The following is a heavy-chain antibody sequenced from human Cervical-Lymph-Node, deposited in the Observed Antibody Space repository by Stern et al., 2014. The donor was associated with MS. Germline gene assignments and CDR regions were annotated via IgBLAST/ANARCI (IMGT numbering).Heavy chain of an antibody. Sequence: EVQLVESGGGLIKPGGSLRLSCAASGFTFSNYTMNWVPQAPGKGLECVSSISRDCSYIYYADSVKGRFTITRDNAKNSLYLQMNSLRAEDMAVYYCARDIVDSGYYDSCVYYYWGQGTLVTVSS. CDR3: ARDIVDSGYYDSCVYYY. D-gene: IGHD3-22*01. CDR1: GFTFSNYT. V-gene: IGHV3-21*01. CDR2: ISRDCSYI. J-gene: IGHJ4*02.